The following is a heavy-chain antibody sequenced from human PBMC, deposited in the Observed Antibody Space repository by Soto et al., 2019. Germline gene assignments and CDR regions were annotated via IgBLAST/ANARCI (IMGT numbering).Heavy chain of an antibody. CDR2: ISPIVHTA. CDR1: GGTFRSNG. D-gene: IGHD3-22*01. V-gene: IGHV1-69*01. CDR3: AMITMIHSFDP. J-gene: IGHJ5*02. Sequence: QVQLVQSGAEVKKPGSSVKVSCKASGGTFRSNGISWVRQAPGQGLEWLGGISPIVHTASYAQTFRGRVTITADESTTTAYMELSSLRSEDTADYYCAMITMIHSFDPWGQGTLVTVSS.